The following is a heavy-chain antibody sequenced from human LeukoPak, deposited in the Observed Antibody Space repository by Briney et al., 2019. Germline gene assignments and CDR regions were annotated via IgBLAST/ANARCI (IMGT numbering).Heavy chain of an antibody. J-gene: IGHJ4*02. V-gene: IGHV3-30*18. CDR3: AKDPGKFWSGHDY. CDR1: GFTFSSYV. CDR2: ISDDGSNK. D-gene: IGHD3-3*01. Sequence: GRSLRLSCAASGFTFSSYVMHWVCQTPGKGLEWVAVISDDGSNKYYADSVKGRFTISRDNSKNTLYLQMNSLRGEDTAVYYCAKDPGKFWSGHDYWGQGALVTVSS.